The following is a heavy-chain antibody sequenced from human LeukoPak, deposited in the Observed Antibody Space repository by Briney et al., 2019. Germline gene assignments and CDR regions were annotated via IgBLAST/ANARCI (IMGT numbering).Heavy chain of an antibody. CDR2: IYYSGST. Sequence: SETLSLTCTVSGGSISSYYWSWIRQPPGKGLEWIGYIYYSGSTNYNPSLKSRVTISVDTSKNQFSPKLSSVTAADTAVYYCAVRIAVAGTDFDYWGQGTLVTVSS. D-gene: IGHD6-19*01. CDR1: GGSISSYY. J-gene: IGHJ4*02. CDR3: AVRIAVAGTDFDY. V-gene: IGHV4-59*12.